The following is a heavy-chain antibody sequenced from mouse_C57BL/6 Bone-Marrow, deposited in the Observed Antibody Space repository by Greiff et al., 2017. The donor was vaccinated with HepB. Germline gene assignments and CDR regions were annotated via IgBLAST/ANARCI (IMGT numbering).Heavy chain of an antibody. CDR1: EYEFPSHD. V-gene: IGHV5-2*01. CDR2: INSDGGST. Sequence: DVQLVESGGGLVQPGESLKLSCESNEYEFPSHDMSWVRKTPEKRLELVAAINSDGGSTYYPDTMERRFIIYRDNTKKTLYLQMRSLRSEDTALYYCARRYYVYAIDYWGQGTSVTVSA. D-gene: IGHD1-1*01. J-gene: IGHJ4*01. CDR3: ARRYYVYAIDY.